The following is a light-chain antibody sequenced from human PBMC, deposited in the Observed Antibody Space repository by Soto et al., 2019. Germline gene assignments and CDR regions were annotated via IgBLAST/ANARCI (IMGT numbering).Light chain of an antibody. V-gene: IGLV2-11*01. CDR3: CSYAGSYTGV. J-gene: IGLJ1*01. Sequence: QSALTQPRSVSGSPGQSVTISCTGNSIDVGGYNYVSWYQQHPGKSPKLMIYDVSKRPSGVPDRFSGSKSGNTASLTISGLQAEDEADYYCCSYAGSYTGVFGTGTKVPVL. CDR1: SIDVGGYNY. CDR2: DVS.